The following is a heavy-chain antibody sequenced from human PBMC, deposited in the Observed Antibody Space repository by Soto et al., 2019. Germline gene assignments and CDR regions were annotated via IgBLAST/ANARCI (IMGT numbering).Heavy chain of an antibody. CDR2: INPDGSEK. Sequence: GGSLRLSCAASGFTFSNFWMDWVRQAPGKGLEWVANINPDGSEKHYVDSVRGRFAISRDNAQNSLYLHMSRLTAEDSALYYCSRSLDSWGQGTRVTVSS. J-gene: IGHJ4*02. V-gene: IGHV3-7*01. CDR3: SRSLDS. CDR1: GFTFSNFW.